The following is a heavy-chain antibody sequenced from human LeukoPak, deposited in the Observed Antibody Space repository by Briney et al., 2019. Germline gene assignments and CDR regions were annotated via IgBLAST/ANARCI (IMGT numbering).Heavy chain of an antibody. J-gene: IGHJ6*03. Sequence: GGSPRLSCAASGFTFSIYSMNWVRQAPGKGLEWVSYISSGGGTIIYYADSVKGRFTISKDNAKNSLYLQMNSLRAVDTAVYYCARVRKDYYYYYMDVWGKGTTVTVSS. V-gene: IGHV3-48*04. CDR3: ARVRKDYYYYYMDV. CDR2: ISSGGGTII. CDR1: GFTFSIYS.